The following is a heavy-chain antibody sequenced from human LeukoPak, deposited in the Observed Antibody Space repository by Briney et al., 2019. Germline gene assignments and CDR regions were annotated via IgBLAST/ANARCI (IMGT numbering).Heavy chain of an antibody. CDR1: GFTFSSYA. CDR2: ISYDGSNK. CDR3: AREWSGQQLAHFDY. Sequence: PGRSLRLSCAASGFTFSSYAMHWVRQAPGKGLEWVAVISYDGSNKYYADSVKGRFTISRDNSKNTLYLQMDSLRAEDTAVYYCAREWSGQQLAHFDYWGQGTLVTVSS. D-gene: IGHD6-13*01. V-gene: IGHV3-30*04. J-gene: IGHJ4*02.